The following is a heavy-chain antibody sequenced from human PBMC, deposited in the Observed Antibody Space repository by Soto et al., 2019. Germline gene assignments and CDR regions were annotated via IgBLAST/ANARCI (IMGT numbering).Heavy chain of an antibody. J-gene: IGHJ4*02. CDR3: AREITGTFYSFDY. Sequence: PGGSLIICGEASVVTLSIYSMNWVRQTPVKGLEWVSYISSSSSTIYYADSVKCRFTISRDNAKNSLYLQMNSLRDEDTAVYYCAREITGTFYSFDYWGQGTLVTVSS. V-gene: IGHV3-48*02. CDR2: ISSSSSTI. D-gene: IGHD1-20*01. CDR1: VVTLSIYS.